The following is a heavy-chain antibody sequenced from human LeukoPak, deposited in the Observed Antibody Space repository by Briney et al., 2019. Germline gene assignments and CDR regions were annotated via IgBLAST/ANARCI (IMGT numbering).Heavy chain of an antibody. CDR1: GGSFSGYY. CDR3: ARDSAMYWGAFDI. D-gene: IGHD3-16*01. CDR2: INHSGST. V-gene: IGHV4-34*01. J-gene: IGHJ3*02. Sequence: SETLSLTCAVYGGSFSGYYCSWIRQPPGKGLEWIGEINHSGSTNYNPSLKSRVTISVDTSKTQFSLKLSSVTAADTAVYYCARDSAMYWGAFDIWGQGTMVTVSS.